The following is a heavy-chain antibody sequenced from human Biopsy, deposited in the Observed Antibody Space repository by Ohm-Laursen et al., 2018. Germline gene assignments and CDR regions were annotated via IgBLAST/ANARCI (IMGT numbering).Heavy chain of an antibody. CDR3: ARGGFGLDGYNSP. CDR2: IYYSGIA. J-gene: IGHJ5*02. V-gene: IGHV4-59*07. Sequence: SDTLSLTCTVSGGPLNSYYWSWIRQPPGKGLEWIGYIYYSGIAANYNPSLKGRVTISVDTSKHQFSLRLTSATAADTAVYYCARGGFGLDGYNSPWGRGILVIVSS. D-gene: IGHD5-24*01. CDR1: GGPLNSYY.